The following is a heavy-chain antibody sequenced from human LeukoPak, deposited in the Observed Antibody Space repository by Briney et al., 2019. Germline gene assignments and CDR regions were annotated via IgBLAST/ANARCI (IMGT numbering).Heavy chain of an antibody. V-gene: IGHV3-74*01. CDR3: ARVGYSYGSYYFDY. CDR1: GFTFSIYW. CDR2: INSDASST. Sequence: GGSLRLSCAASGFTFSIYWMHWVRQAPGKGLVWVSRINSDASSTTYADSVKGRFTISRDTVRNTLYLQMNGLRAEDTAVYYCARVGYSYGSYYFDYWGQGTLVTVSS. D-gene: IGHD5-18*01. J-gene: IGHJ4*02.